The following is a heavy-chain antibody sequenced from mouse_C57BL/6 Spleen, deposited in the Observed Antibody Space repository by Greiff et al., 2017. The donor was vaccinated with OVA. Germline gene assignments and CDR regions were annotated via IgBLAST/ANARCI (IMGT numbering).Heavy chain of an antibody. V-gene: IGHV14-4*01. Sequence: EVKLMESGAELVRPGASVKLSCTASGFNIKDDYMHWVKQRPEQGLEWIGWIDPENGDTEYASKFQGKATITADTSSNTAYLQLSSLTSEDTAVYYCTGDDYPWFAYWGQGTLVTVSA. J-gene: IGHJ3*01. CDR3: TGDDYPWFAY. CDR2: IDPENGDT. CDR1: GFNIKDDY. D-gene: IGHD2-4*01.